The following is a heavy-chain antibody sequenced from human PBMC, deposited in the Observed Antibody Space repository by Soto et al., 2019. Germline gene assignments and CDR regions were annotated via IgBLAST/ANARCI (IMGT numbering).Heavy chain of an antibody. Sequence: TSETLSLTCAVSGYSISSGYYWGWIRQPPGKGLEWIGSIYHSGSTYYNPSLKSRVTISVDTSKNQFSLKLSSVTAADTAVYYCARGTGIVVVIIDYWGQGTLVTVSS. CDR3: ARGTGIVVVIIDY. D-gene: IGHD3-22*01. CDR1: GYSISSGYY. V-gene: IGHV4-38-2*01. CDR2: IYHSGST. J-gene: IGHJ4*02.